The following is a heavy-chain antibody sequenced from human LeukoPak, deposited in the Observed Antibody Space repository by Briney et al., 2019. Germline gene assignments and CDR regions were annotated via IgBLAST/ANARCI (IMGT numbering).Heavy chain of an antibody. Sequence: GASVKVSCKASGYTFTSYDINWVRQATGQGLEWMGWMNPNSGNTGYAQKFQGRVTMTRNTSISTAYMELSSLRSEDTAVYYCARGPTYGDYSYYYYGMDVWGQGTTVTVSS. J-gene: IGHJ6*02. CDR2: MNPNSGNT. CDR3: ARGPTYGDYSYYYYGMDV. V-gene: IGHV1-8*01. D-gene: IGHD4-17*01. CDR1: GYTFTSYD.